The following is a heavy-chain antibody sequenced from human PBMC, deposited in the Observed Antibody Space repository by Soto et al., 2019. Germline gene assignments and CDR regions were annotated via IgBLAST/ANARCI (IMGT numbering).Heavy chain of an antibody. CDR3: ARDGGEIWNGHYYYSGMDV. CDR2: ILYNGTT. D-gene: IGHD1-1*01. Sequence: QVQLQESGPGLVKPSETLSLTCTVSGGSFSLYYWSWIRQSPEKGLEWIGYILYNGTTTYNPSLRSRVTISLDTSKNQFSLKLSSVTAADTGVYYCARDGGEIWNGHYYYSGMDVWGQGITVTVSS. J-gene: IGHJ6*02. V-gene: IGHV4-59*01. CDR1: GGSFSLYY.